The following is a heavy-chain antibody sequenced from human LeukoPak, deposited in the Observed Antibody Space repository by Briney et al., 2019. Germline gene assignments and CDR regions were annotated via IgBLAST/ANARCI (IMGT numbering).Heavy chain of an antibody. J-gene: IGHJ3*02. CDR1: GFTFDDYA. D-gene: IGHD2-15*01. CDR3: ATALTGVVRDAFDI. CDR2: ISWNSGSI. V-gene: IGHV3-9*01. Sequence: PGGSLRLSCAASGFTFDDYAMHWVRQAPGKGLEWVSGISWNSGSIGYADSVKGRFTISRDNAKNSLYLQMNSLRAEDTAVYYCATALTGVVRDAFDIWGQGTMVTVSS.